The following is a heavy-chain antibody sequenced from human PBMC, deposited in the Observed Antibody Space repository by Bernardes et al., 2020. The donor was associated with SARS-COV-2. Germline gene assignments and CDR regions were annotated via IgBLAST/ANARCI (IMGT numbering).Heavy chain of an antibody. CDR2: ISWNSGSI. V-gene: IGHV3-9*01. CDR1: GFTFDDYA. CDR3: AKDRGSGWYGEGFIDSYYFDY. J-gene: IGHJ4*02. Sequence: GGSLRLSCAASGFTFDDYAMHWVRQAPGKGLEWVSGISWNSGSIGYADSVKGRFTISRDNAKNSLYLQMNSLRAEDTALYYCAKDRGSGWYGEGFIDSYYFDYWGQGTLVTVSS. D-gene: IGHD6-19*01.